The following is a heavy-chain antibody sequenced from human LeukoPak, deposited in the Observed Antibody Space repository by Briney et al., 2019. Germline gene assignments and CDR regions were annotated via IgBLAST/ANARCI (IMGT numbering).Heavy chain of an antibody. Sequence: KPSETLSLTCTVSGGSISSSSYYWGWIRQPPGKGLEWIGSIYYSGSTYYNPSLKSRVTISVDTSKNQFSLKLSSVTAADTAVYYCASPIFTYDSSGYYLNYWGQGTLVTVSS. CDR2: IYYSGST. CDR3: ASPIFTYDSSGYYLNY. D-gene: IGHD3-22*01. J-gene: IGHJ4*02. CDR1: GGSISSSSYY. V-gene: IGHV4-39*01.